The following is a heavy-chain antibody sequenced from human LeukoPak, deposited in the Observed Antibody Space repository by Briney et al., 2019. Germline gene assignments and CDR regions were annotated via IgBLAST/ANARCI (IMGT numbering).Heavy chain of an antibody. Sequence: GESLKISFKGAGYSFTSYWIGWVRPMPGKGLEWMGIIYPGDSDTRYSPSFQGQVTISADKSISTAYLQWSSLKASDTAMYYCTSGGVVTDDAFDIWGQGTMVTVSS. V-gene: IGHV5-51*01. CDR3: TSGGVVTDDAFDI. CDR1: GYSFTSYW. J-gene: IGHJ3*02. CDR2: IYPGDSDT. D-gene: IGHD4-23*01.